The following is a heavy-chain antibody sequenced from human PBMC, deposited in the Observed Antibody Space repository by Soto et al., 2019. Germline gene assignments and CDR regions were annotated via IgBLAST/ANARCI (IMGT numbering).Heavy chain of an antibody. J-gene: IGHJ6*02. CDR1: GFTFSSYA. Sequence: GGSLRLSCAASGFTFSSYAMHWVRQAPGKGLEWVAVISYDGSNKYYADSGKGRFTISRDNSKNTLYLQMNSLRAEDTAVYYCARAFFGQVVPAATRYYYYYYGMDVWGQGTTVTVSS. V-gene: IGHV3-30-3*01. D-gene: IGHD2-2*01. CDR2: ISYDGSNK. CDR3: ARAFFGQVVPAATRYYYYYYGMDV.